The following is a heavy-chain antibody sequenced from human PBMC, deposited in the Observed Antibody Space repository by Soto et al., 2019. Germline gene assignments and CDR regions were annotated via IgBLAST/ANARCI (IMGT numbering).Heavy chain of an antibody. V-gene: IGHV3-23*01. D-gene: IGHD3-3*01. CDR2: ISGSGGKT. Sequence: GGSLRVSSGAAGRKFVDYAMSWVRQEPGKGLEWVSGISGSGGKTYYADSVEGRFTISRDNSKNMLYLQMNSLSAEDTAVYYCARDSEDFRPQGMDVWGQGTTVTVSS. CDR3: ARDSEDFRPQGMDV. J-gene: IGHJ6*02. CDR1: GRKFVDYA.